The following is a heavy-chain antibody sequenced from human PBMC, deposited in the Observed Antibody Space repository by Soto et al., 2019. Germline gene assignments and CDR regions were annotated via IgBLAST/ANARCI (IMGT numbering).Heavy chain of an antibody. CDR1: GYTFTAYS. J-gene: IGHJ6*02. CDR2: INPRFGDT. D-gene: IGHD3-10*01. Sequence: QVQLVQSGAELKEPGDSVRVSCEASGYTFTAYSIHWVRQAPGQGLEWMGWINPRFGDTSYAQDFQGRVSMTRDTSISTVYMELSRLTSDDTAIYYCARNMDYYYGPGSGNGHGFWGQGTTVTVFS. CDR3: ARNMDYYYGPGSGNGHGF. V-gene: IGHV1-2*02.